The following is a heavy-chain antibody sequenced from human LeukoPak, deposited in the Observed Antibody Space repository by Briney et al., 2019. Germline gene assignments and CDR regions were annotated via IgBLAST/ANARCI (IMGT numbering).Heavy chain of an antibody. CDR3: TTLSVTVTGTHF. CDR2: IKSNTNGGTS. CDR1: GFSFTDAW. V-gene: IGHV3-15*07. J-gene: IGHJ4*01. Sequence: GGSLRLSCVASGFSFTDAWMTWVRQSPGMGLEWVGRIKSNTNGGTSDYAAPVKGRFAISRDDSKNTLYLQMNSLKPEDTAMYYCTTLSVTVTGTHFWGQGALVTVSS. D-gene: IGHD6-19*01.